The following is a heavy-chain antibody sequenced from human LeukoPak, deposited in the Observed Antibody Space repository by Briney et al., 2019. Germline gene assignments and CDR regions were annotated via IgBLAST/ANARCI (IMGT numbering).Heavy chain of an antibody. J-gene: IGHJ4*02. Sequence: GSLRLSCAASGFDFRSYSMNWIRQPPGKGLEWIGSIYYSGSTYYNPSLKSRVTISVDTSKNQFSLKLSSVTAADTAVYYCARANGYGLLDYWGQGTLVTVSS. V-gene: IGHV4-39*07. D-gene: IGHD5-18*01. CDR2: IYYSGST. CDR1: GFDFRSYSMN. CDR3: ARANGYGLLDY.